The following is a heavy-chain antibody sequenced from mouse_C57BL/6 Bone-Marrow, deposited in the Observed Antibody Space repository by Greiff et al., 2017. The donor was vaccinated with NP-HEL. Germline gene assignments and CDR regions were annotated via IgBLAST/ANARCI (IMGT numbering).Heavy chain of an antibody. V-gene: IGHV1-4*01. CDR2: INPSSGYT. CDR1: GYTFTSYT. D-gene: IGHD1-1*01. J-gene: IGHJ4*01. Sequence: VQLQQSGAELARPGASVKMSCKASGYTFTSYTMHWVKQRPGQGLEWIGYINPSSGYTKYNQKFKDKATLTADKSSSTAYMQLSSLTSEDSAVYYCARRRLLRNYAMDYWGQGTSVTVSS. CDR3: ARRRLLRNYAMDY.